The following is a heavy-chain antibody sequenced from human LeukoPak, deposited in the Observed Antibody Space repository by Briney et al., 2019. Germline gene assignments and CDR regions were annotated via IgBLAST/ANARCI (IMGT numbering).Heavy chain of an antibody. CDR1: GYTFSNYG. V-gene: IGHV1-18*01. J-gene: IGHJ4*02. D-gene: IGHD5-12*01. CDR3: ARSDLSTITAGPFHY. Sequence: GASVKVSCRASGYTFSNYGIAWVRQAPGQGLEWMGWISGYQGSTKYAQNFQGRVTKTIDRSTSTAYMDLRSLRSDDTAMYFCARSDLSTITAGPFHYWGQGTLVAVSS. CDR2: ISGYQGST.